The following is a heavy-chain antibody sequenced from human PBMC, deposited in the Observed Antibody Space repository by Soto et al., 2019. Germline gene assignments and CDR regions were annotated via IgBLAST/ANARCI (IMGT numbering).Heavy chain of an antibody. V-gene: IGHV3-30*18. CDR3: AKADFEDSSSSPDDAFDI. J-gene: IGHJ3*02. CDR1: GFTFSSYG. CDR2: ISYGGSNK. Sequence: GGSLRLSCAASGFTFSSYGMHWVRQAPGKGLEWVAAISYGGSNKYYADSVKGRLTFSRDNSKNTLYLQMNSRRVEDTTVYYCAKADFEDSSSSPDDAFDIWGQGTMVTVSS. D-gene: IGHD6-6*01.